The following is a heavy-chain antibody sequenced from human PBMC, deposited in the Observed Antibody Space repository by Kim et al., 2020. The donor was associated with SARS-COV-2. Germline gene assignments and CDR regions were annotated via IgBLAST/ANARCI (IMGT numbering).Heavy chain of an antibody. Sequence: SETLSLTCAVSGGSISSSNWWSWVRQPPGKGLEWIGEIDHSGSTNYNPSLKSRVTISVDKSKNQFSLKLSSVTAADTAVYYCASPGVGGDYVRDGLFDYWGQGTLVTVSS. CDR1: GGSISSSNW. CDR3: ASPGVGGDYVRDGLFDY. J-gene: IGHJ4*02. CDR2: IDHSGST. V-gene: IGHV4-4*02. D-gene: IGHD4-17*01.